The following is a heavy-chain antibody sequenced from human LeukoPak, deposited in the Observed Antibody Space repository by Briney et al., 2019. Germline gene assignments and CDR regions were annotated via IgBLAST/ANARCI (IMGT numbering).Heavy chain of an antibody. D-gene: IGHD2-8*02. CDR3: SRTSGGPWV. CDR2: IKSNTDGGTT. CDR1: GFSFSNAW. J-gene: IGHJ3*01. V-gene: IGHV3-15*01. Sequence: GGSLRLSCAASGFSFSNAWMNWVRQAPGKGLEWVGLIKSNTDGGTTDYAAPVKGRFTISRDDSKNTLYLQMNSLKIEDTAVYYCSRTSGGPWVWGQGTMVTVSS.